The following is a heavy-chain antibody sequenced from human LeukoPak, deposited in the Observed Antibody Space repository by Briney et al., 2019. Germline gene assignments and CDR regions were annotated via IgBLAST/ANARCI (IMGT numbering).Heavy chain of an antibody. CDR2: ISYDGSNK. D-gene: IGHD4-17*01. J-gene: IGHJ4*02. CDR3: ARPRGIYGDFLVY. V-gene: IGHV3-30-3*01. Sequence: PGGSLRLSCSASGFTFSSYAMHWVPQAPGKGLEWVAVISYDGSNKYYADSVKGRFTISRDNSKNTLYLQMNSLRAEDTAVYYCARPRGIYGDFLVYWGQGTLVTVSS. CDR1: GFTFSSYA.